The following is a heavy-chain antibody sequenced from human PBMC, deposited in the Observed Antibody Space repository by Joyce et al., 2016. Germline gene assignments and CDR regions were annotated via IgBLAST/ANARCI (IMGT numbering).Heavy chain of an antibody. CDR1: GGSIRSSSYH. D-gene: IGHD3-22*01. V-gene: IGHV4-39*02. Sequence: QLQLQESGPGLVKPSETLSLTCSVSGGSIRSSSYHWGWIRQPPGKGLEWIGSIYYSGRTHQNPSLKSRVTISVDMAKNHFSLKLSSVTAADTAVYYCASPDYYDSRGPYGLDVWGQGTTVTVSS. CDR2: IYYSGRT. J-gene: IGHJ6*02. CDR3: ASPDYYDSRGPYGLDV.